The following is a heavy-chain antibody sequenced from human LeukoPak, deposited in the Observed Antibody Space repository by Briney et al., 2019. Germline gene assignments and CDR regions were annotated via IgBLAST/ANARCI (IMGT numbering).Heavy chain of an antibody. CDR2: IHPSGSL. Sequence: SETLSLTCDVYGGSFSDYYWSWIRQPPGKGLEWIGEIHPSGSLDYNPSLKSRVTTSVDTSKNHFSLKLSSVTAADTAVYYCARGTDRSKIAYWGQGTLVTVSS. D-gene: IGHD4-11*01. CDR1: GGSFSDYY. V-gene: IGHV4-34*01. CDR3: ARGTDRSKIAY. J-gene: IGHJ4*02.